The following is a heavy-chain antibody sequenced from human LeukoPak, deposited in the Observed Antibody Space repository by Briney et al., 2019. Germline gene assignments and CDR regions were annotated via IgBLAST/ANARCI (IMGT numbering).Heavy chain of an antibody. Sequence: GESLRISCKGSGYNFTNYGIGWVRQMPGKGLEWMGIIYPADSYTRYSPSFRGQVTISVDKAISIAYLHLSSLKASDTAMYYCATGASKVTTDFANYWGQGTQVAVSS. D-gene: IGHD4-17*01. CDR3: ATGASKVTTDFANY. J-gene: IGHJ4*02. CDR2: IYPADSYT. V-gene: IGHV5-51*01. CDR1: GYNFTNYG.